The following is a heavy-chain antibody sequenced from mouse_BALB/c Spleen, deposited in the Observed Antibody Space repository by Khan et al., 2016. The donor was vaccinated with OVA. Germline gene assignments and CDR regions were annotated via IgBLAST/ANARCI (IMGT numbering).Heavy chain of an antibody. CDR3: AGGGDAYCRNDGGAMEY. CDR2: INTHSGVP. V-gene: IGHV9-4*02. Sequence: QIQLVQSGPELKKPGETVRISCKASGYTFTTAGIQWVQKMPGKGLKWIGWINTHSGVPKYAEDFKGRFAFSLEISVNPAYLQLTNLKNEDTATYFCAGGGDAYCRNDGGAMEYWGQGTSVTVSS. D-gene: IGHD2-14*01. CDR1: GYTFTTAG. J-gene: IGHJ4*01.